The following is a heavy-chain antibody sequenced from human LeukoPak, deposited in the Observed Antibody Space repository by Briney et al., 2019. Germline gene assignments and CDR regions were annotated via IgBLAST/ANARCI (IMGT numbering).Heavy chain of an antibody. CDR3: ARLGGPDYYFYYYMDV. CDR1: GFTFHDFA. D-gene: IGHD1-26*01. CDR2: VNWKGDGT. J-gene: IGHJ6*03. V-gene: IGHV3-20*04. Sequence: GRSLRLSCAPSGFTFHDFATGWVRHAPRKGLEWGSGVNWKGDGTGYADSVEGRFTISRDNAKNSLYLQMNSLRVDDTALYYCARLGGPDYYFYYYMDVWGKGTTVTVSS.